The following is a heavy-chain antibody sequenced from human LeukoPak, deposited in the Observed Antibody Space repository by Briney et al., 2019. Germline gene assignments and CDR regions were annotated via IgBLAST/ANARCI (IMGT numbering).Heavy chain of an antibody. D-gene: IGHD6-13*01. CDR2: INHSGST. CDR3: ARATRIAAAGTGFDS. Sequence: SETLSLTCAVYGGSFSDYYWSWIRQPPGKGLEWIGEINHSGSTNYNPSLKSRVTISVDTSKNQFALRLSSGTGADTAVYYCARATRIAAAGTGFDSWGQGSVVTVSS. V-gene: IGHV4-34*01. J-gene: IGHJ4*02. CDR1: GGSFSDYY.